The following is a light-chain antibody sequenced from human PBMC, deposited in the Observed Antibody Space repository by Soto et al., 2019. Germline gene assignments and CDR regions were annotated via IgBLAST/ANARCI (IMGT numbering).Light chain of an antibody. Sequence: SANSLAFCPRGIANQSCRASQSVDRYVAWYQQKVGQAPRLLIYDAYTRATGVGARFTGSGSATDFSLTITSLEPEDFAVYYCQQYNNWSRITFGQGTRLEIK. J-gene: IGKJ5*01. CDR2: DAY. V-gene: IGKV3-11*01. CDR3: QQYNNWSRIT. CDR1: QSVDRY.